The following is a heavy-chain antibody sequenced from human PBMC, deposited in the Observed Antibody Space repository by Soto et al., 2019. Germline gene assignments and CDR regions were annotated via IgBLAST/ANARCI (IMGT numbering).Heavy chain of an antibody. CDR2: IDPSDSYT. J-gene: IGHJ5*02. D-gene: IGHD4-17*01. CDR1: GYNFASYW. V-gene: IGHV5-10-1*01. CDR3: ARSLRRQKGVDWFDP. Sequence: PGESLKISCKGSGYNFASYWISWVRQMPGKGLEWMGRIDPSDSYTNYSPSFQGHVTISADKSISTAYLQWSSLKASDTAMYYCARSLRRQKGVDWFDPWGQGTLVIVS.